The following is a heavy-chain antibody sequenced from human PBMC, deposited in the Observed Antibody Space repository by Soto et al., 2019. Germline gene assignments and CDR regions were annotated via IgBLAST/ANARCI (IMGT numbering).Heavy chain of an antibody. CDR1: GGSISSYY. J-gene: IGHJ6*03. D-gene: IGHD5-18*01. V-gene: IGHV4-59*08. CDR3: ARHTGYSYGPNYYYYYYMVV. Sequence: SETLSLTCTVSGGSISSYYWSWIRQPPGKGLEWIGYIYYSGSTNYNPSLKSRVTISVDTSKNQFSLKLSSVTAADTAVYYCARHTGYSYGPNYYYYYYMVVWGKVTTVTFSS. CDR2: IYYSGST.